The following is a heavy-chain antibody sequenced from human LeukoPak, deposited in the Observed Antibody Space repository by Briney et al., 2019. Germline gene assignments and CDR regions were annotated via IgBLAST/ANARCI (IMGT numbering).Heavy chain of an antibody. Sequence: GGSLRLSCAASGFTVSSDYMSWVRQAPGKGLEWVSVLYRGTTTYYADSVKGRFTISRDNSKNTLYLQMNSLGAEDTAVYHCARGLDSSGGGYYFDYWGQGTLVTVSS. CDR3: ARGLDSSGGGYYFDY. V-gene: IGHV3-53*01. CDR1: GFTVSSDY. CDR2: LYRGTTT. J-gene: IGHJ4*02. D-gene: IGHD3-10*01.